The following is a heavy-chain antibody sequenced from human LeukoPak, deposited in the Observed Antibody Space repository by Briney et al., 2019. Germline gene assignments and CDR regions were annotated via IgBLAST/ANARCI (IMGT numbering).Heavy chain of an antibody. V-gene: IGHV3-30*18. CDR3: AKDLDTAMVTA. Sequence: PGRSLRLSCAASGFTFTTYAMHWVRQAPGKGLEWVAVISSDISYKSYADSVEGRFSISRDNSKNTLYLQMDSLRAEDTAVYYCAKDLDTAMVTAGGQGTLVTVSS. J-gene: IGHJ4*02. D-gene: IGHD5-18*01. CDR2: ISSDISYK. CDR1: GFTFTTYA.